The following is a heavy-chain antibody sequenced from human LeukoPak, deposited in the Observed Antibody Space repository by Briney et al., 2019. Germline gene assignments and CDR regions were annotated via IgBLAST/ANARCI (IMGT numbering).Heavy chain of an antibody. CDR2: ISAYNGNT. D-gene: IGHD2-2*01. CDR3: ARDWIVVVPAAINWFDP. V-gene: IGHV1-18*01. Sequence: GASVKVPCKASGYTFTSYGISWVRQAPGQGLEWMGWISAYNGNTNYAQKLQGRVTMTTDTSTSTAYMELRSLRSDDTAVYYCARDWIVVVPAAINWFDPWGQGTLVTVSS. CDR1: GYTFTSYG. J-gene: IGHJ5*02.